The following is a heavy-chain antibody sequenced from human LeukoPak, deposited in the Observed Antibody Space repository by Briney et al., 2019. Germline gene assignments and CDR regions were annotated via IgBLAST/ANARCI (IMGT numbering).Heavy chain of an antibody. CDR1: GYTFTNYG. J-gene: IGHJ4*02. CDR2: ISGGYINNT. D-gene: IGHD5-12*01. V-gene: IGHV1-18*01. CDR3: ARWLSHKGDY. Sequence: ASVKVSCKASGYTFTNYGFSWVRQATGQGLEWMGWISGGYINNTNYAQKVQGRVTMTTDAATSTTYMELRSLRSDDTAVYYCARWLSHKGDYWGQGTLVTVSS.